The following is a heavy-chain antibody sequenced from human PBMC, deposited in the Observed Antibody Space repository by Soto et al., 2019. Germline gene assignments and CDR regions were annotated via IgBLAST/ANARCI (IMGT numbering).Heavy chain of an antibody. D-gene: IGHD7-27*01. V-gene: IGHV1-18*01. CDR2: ISAYNGNT. Sequence: ASVKVSCKASGYTFTSYGISWVRQAPGQGLEWMGWISAYNGNTNYAQKLQDRVTMTTDTSTSTAYMELRSLRSDDTAVDYCASLGSGDDAFDIWGQGTMVTVSS. CDR1: GYTFTSYG. CDR3: ASLGSGDDAFDI. J-gene: IGHJ3*02.